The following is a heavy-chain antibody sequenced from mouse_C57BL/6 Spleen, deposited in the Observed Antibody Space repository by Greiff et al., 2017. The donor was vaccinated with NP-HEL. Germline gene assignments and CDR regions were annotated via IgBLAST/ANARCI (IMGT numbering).Heavy chain of an antibody. Sequence: VNVVESGPGLVQPSQSLSITCTVSGFSLTSYGVHWVRQPPGKGLEWLGVIWSGGSTDYNAAFISRLSISKDNSTSQIFFKMNSLQAADTAIYYCAKKGATPHWYFDVWGTGTTVTVSS. CDR3: AKKGATPHWYFDV. CDR2: IWSGGST. CDR1: GFSLTSYG. J-gene: IGHJ1*03. V-gene: IGHV2-4*01. D-gene: IGHD6-1*01.